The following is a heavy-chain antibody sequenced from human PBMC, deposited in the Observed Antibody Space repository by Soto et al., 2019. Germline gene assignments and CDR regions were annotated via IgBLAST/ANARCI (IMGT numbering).Heavy chain of an antibody. Sequence: ASVKVSCKASGYTFARYDMHWVRQAPGQGRAWMGWINPNSGGTNYAQRFQCRGTMTRDTSISIAYVELSRLRSDDTAVYYCGREHHTTYYEFWIGYYWEYWGQGTLVTVS. CDR1: GYTFARYD. CDR3: GREHHTTYYEFWIGYYWEY. J-gene: IGHJ4*02. V-gene: IGHV1-2*02. CDR2: INPNSGGT. D-gene: IGHD3-3*01.